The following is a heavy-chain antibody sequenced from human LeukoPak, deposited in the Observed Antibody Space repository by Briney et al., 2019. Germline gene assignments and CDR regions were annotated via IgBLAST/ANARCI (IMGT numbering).Heavy chain of an antibody. D-gene: IGHD4-11*01. CDR2: IYYGGNS. Sequence: SETLSLTCTVSGGSISTYYWSWIRQAPGKGLEWIGYIYYGGNSNPNPSLKSRVAMSLDTSKNQFSLKLSSVTAADTAVYYCARTHDYSNFNWFDPWGQGTLVTVSS. CDR1: GGSISTYY. J-gene: IGHJ5*02. CDR3: ARTHDYSNFNWFDP. V-gene: IGHV4-59*01.